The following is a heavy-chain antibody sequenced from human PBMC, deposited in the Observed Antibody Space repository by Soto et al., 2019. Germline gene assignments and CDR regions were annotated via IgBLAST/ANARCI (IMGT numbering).Heavy chain of an antibody. Sequence: QVQLVESGGGVVQPGRSLRLSCAASGFTFSSYAMHWVRQAPGKGLEWVAVISYDGSNKYYADSLKGRFTISRDNSKNTLYLQINSLRAEDTAVYYCARAYEGDYFAFWGQGTLVTVSS. CDR1: GFTFSSYA. D-gene: IGHD3-16*01. CDR2: ISYDGSNK. J-gene: IGHJ4*02. CDR3: ARAYEGDYFAF. V-gene: IGHV3-30-3*01.